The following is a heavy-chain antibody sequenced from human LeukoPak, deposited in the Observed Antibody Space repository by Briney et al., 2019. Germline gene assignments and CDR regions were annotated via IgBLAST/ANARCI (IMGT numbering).Heavy chain of an antibody. J-gene: IGHJ3*02. Sequence: GSLRLSCAGSGLIFGSYAMSWVRQAPGKGLEWVSGISGSGGTTYFADSVKGRFTISRDNSKNTVYLQMNSLRAEDTAVYYCAKDSGSGGPWDFDIWGQGAMLTVSS. CDR1: GLIFGSYA. CDR2: ISGSGGTT. V-gene: IGHV3-23*01. D-gene: IGHD3-10*01. CDR3: AKDSGSGGPWDFDI.